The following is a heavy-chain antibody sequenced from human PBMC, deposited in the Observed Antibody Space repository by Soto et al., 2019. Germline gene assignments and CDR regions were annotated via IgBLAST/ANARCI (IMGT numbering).Heavy chain of an antibody. Sequence: EVQLVETGGGLIQPGGSLRLSCAGSGFAVNANSMTWVRQAPGKGLEWVSGIYSGANTYYADSVKGRFTIFRDNSNNTLSLQMNSLRAEDTAVYYCAVATYWYFDLWGRGTLVTVSS. D-gene: IGHD5-12*01. CDR1: GFAVNANS. J-gene: IGHJ2*01. V-gene: IGHV3-53*02. CDR3: AVATYWYFDL. CDR2: IYSGANT.